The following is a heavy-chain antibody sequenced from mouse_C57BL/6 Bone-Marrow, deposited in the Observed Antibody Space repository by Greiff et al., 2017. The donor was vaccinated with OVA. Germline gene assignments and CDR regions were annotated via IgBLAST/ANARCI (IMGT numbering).Heavy chain of an antibody. CDR1: GYTFTSYW. Sequence: QVHVKQPGAELVKPGASVKVSCKASGYTFTSYWMHWVKQRPGQGLEWIGRIHPSDSDTNYHQKFKGQATLTVDKSSSTAYMQLSSLTSEDSAIDFCAISRLLRYAMDYWGQGTSVTVAS. J-gene: IGHJ4*01. V-gene: IGHV1-74*01. CDR2: IHPSDSDT. CDR3: AISRLLRYAMDY. D-gene: IGHD1-1*01.